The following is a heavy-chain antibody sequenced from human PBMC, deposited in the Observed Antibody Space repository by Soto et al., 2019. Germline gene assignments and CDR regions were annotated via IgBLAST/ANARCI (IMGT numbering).Heavy chain of an antibody. CDR1: GYSISSGYY. J-gene: IGHJ4*02. CDR3: ARGYYDTSGFYYDAFHY. V-gene: IGHV4-38-2*01. D-gene: IGHD3-22*01. CDR2: IYHTGST. Sequence: PSETLSLTCAVSGYSISSGYYWGWIRQPPGKGLEWIGNIYHTGSTYYNPSLKSRATISLDTSKNQFSVKLNFVTAADTAVYFCARGYYDTSGFYYDAFHYWGEGTLVTVSS.